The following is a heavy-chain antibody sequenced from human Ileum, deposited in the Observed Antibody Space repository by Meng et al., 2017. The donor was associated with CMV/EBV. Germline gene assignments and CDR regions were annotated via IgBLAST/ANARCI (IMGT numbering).Heavy chain of an antibody. CDR2: IYHSGST. CDR1: SGDSY. Sequence: SGDSYWSWIRQPPGRGLEWIGYIYHSGSTYYNPSLKSRVTISVDRSKNQFSLNLSSVTAADTAVYYCAREVAYCSGTNCPITMTFDYSGQGTLVTVSS. V-gene: IGHV4-30-4*08. J-gene: IGHJ4*02. CDR3: AREVAYCSGTNCPITMTFDY. D-gene: IGHD2-2*01.